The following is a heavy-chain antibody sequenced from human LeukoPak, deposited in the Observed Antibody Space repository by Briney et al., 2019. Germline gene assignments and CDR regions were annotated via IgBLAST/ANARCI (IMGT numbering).Heavy chain of an antibody. Sequence: GGSLRLSCAASGFTFNDYWMHWVRQPPGKGLVWVSRMNSDGSSTSYADSVKGRFTISRDNAKNTLYLEMNSLRAEDTAVYYCARDRRDCSSGTCYHAPDYWGQGTLVTVSS. D-gene: IGHD2-15*01. CDR2: MNSDGSST. CDR1: GFTFNDYW. J-gene: IGHJ4*02. V-gene: IGHV3-74*01. CDR3: ARDRRDCSSGTCYHAPDY.